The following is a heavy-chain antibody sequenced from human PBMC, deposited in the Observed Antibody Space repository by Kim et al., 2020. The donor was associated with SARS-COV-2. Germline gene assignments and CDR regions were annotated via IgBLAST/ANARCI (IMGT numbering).Heavy chain of an antibody. V-gene: IGHV4-34*01. CDR1: GGSFSAYS. Sequence: SETLSLTCAVYGGSFSAYSLIWIRQAPGKGLEWIGEVNHSGITKYHPSLKSRVTISVDTSKNQFSLKLPSVTAADTAVFYCARGRAGVVPSPILGLGPYYYYSAMDVWGQGTTVTVS. CDR2: VNHSGIT. D-gene: IGHD3-3*01. CDR3: ARGRAGVVPSPILGLGPYYYYSAMDV. J-gene: IGHJ6*02.